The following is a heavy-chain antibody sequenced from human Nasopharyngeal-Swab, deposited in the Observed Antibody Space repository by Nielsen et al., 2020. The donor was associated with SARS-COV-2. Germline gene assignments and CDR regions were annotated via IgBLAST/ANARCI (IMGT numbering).Heavy chain of an antibody. Sequence: GESLKISCAASGFTFSSYAMSWVRQAPGKGLEWVSAISGSGGRTYYADSVKGRFTISRDNSKNTLYLQMNSLRAEDTAVYYCARVPIYYDSSGYGGADYWGQGTLVTVSS. V-gene: IGHV3-23*01. CDR2: ISGSGGRT. CDR1: GFTFSSYA. D-gene: IGHD3-22*01. CDR3: ARVPIYYDSSGYGGADY. J-gene: IGHJ4*02.